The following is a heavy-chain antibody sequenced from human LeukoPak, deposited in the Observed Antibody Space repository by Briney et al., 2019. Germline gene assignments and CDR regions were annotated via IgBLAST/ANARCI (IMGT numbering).Heavy chain of an antibody. CDR3: ARAQGPDVLC. D-gene: IGHD3-10*02. CDR1: GGSISSGSYY. J-gene: IGHJ4*02. Sequence: PSETLSLTCTVSGGSISSGSYYWSWIRQPAGKGLEWIGRIYTSGSTNYNPSLKSRVTISVDTSKNQFSLKLSSVTAADTAVYYCARAQGPDVLCWGQGTLVTVSS. V-gene: IGHV4-61*02. CDR2: IYTSGST.